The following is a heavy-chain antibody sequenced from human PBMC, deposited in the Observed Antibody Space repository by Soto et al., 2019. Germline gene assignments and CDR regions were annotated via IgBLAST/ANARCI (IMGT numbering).Heavy chain of an antibody. CDR3: VRPDSSGYYAY. D-gene: IGHD3-22*01. CDR1: GYTFTNYW. V-gene: IGHV5-51*01. Sequence: PGEALKISCEVSGYTFTNYWIGWVRQMPGKGLEWMAIIYPADSDTRYSPSFQGQVTISADKSISTAYLQWSSLKASDTAMYSCVRPDSSGYYAYWGRGTLVTVSS. J-gene: IGHJ4*02. CDR2: IYPADSDT.